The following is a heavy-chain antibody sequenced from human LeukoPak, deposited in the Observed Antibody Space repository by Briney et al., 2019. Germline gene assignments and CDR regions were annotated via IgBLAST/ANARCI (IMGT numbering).Heavy chain of an antibody. D-gene: IGHD4-17*01. CDR1: GGSISSYY. V-gene: IGHV4-59*01. CDR2: IYYSGST. CDR3: ARIRDPYYYGMDV. Sequence: SETLSLTCTVSGGSISSYYWSWIRQPPGEGLEWIGYIYYSGSTNYNPSLKSRVTISVDTSKNQFSLKLSSVTAADTAVYYCARIRDPYYYGMDVWGQGTTVTVSS. J-gene: IGHJ6*02.